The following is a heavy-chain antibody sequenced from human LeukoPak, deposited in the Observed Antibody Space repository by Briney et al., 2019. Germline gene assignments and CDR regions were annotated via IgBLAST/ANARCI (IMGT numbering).Heavy chain of an antibody. J-gene: IGHJ4*02. V-gene: IGHV3-30*04. CDR2: ISYDGSNK. Sequence: GRSLRLSCAASGFTFSSYAMHWVRQAPGKGLEWVAVISYDGSNKYYADSVKGRFTISRDNSKNTVYLQMNSLKTEDTAVYYCTRDQTPYYWGQGTLVTVSS. CDR1: GFTFSSYA. CDR3: TRDQTPYY.